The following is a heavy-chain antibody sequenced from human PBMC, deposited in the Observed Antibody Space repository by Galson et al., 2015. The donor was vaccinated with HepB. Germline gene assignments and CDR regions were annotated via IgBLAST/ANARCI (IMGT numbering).Heavy chain of an antibody. CDR3: ARVANTTGWPAQWELRGLSYPMDV. D-gene: IGHD4-23*01. Sequence: SLRLSCAATGFNLKTFTVNWVRQAPGKGLDWISYVSSSGKTTYYADSVKGRFFISRDDVTNSVSLQMNNLSDDDSVLYYCARVANTTGWPAQWELRGLSYPMDVWGQGTTVTVSS. V-gene: IGHV3-48*02. CDR2: VSSSGKTT. J-gene: IGHJ6*02. CDR1: GFNLKTFT.